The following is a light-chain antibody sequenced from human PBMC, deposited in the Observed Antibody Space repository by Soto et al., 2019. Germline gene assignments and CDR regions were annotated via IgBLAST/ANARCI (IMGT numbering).Light chain of an antibody. CDR2: LDSDGSH. J-gene: IGLJ2*01. Sequence: VLTQSPSASASPGASVKLTCTLSSGHSSYAIAWHQQQPEKGPRYLMKLDSDGSHTKGDAIPDRFSGSSSGAERYLTISSLQSEDEADYYCQTWGTGIHVVFGGGTKLTVL. CDR1: SGHSSYA. CDR3: QTWGTGIHVV. V-gene: IGLV4-69*01.